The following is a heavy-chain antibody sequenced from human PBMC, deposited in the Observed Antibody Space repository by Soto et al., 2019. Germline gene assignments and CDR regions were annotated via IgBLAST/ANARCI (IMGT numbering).Heavy chain of an antibody. J-gene: IGHJ4*02. CDR2: ISGSGGST. D-gene: IGHD3-10*01. Sequence: EVQLLESGGGLVQPGGSLRLSCAASGFSFSSYAMSWVRQAPGKGLEWVSAISGSGGSTFHAGSVKGRFTTSRDNSKTTVYLQMNSLRAEDTAVYYCARRIGVYYFDYWGQGTLVTVSP. CDR3: ARRIGVYYFDY. CDR1: GFSFSSYA. V-gene: IGHV3-23*01.